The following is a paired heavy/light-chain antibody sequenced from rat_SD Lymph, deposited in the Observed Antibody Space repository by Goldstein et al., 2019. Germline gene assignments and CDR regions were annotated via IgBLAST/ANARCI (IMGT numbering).Heavy chain of an antibody. J-gene: IGHJ3*01. Sequence: EVQLVESGGGLVQPGRSLKLSCLASGFTFSNYGMNWIRQAPGKGLEWVASISSSSSYIYYADTVKGRFTISRDNAKNTLYLQMTSLRSEDTALYYCARHRGNNWNWFAYWGQGTLVTVSS. CDR3: ARHRGNNWNWFAY. CDR1: GFTFSNYG. CDR2: ISSSSSYI. D-gene: IGHD4-5*01. V-gene: IGHV5-34*01.
Light chain of an antibody. Sequence: DIVMTQSPFSLAVSEGEMVTINCKSSQSLLSSGNQKNYLAWYQQKPGQSPKLLIYYASTRQSGVPDRFIGSGSGTDFTLTISDVQAEDLADYYCLQHYSSPYTFGAGTKLELK. CDR1: QSLLSSGNQKNY. V-gene: IGKV8S9*01. J-gene: IGKJ2-3*01. CDR3: LQHYSSPYT. CDR2: YAS.